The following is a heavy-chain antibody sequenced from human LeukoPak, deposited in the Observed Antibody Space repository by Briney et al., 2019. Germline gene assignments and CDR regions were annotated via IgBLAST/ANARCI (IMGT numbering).Heavy chain of an antibody. CDR1: GGSIRSYY. CDR2: IYYSGST. J-gene: IGHJ4*02. V-gene: IGHV4-59*08. D-gene: IGHD3-22*01. CDR3: ARHGYYYDSSGPLGQTFDY. Sequence: SETLSLTCTVSGGSIRSYYWSWIRQPPGKGLEWIGYIYYSGSTNYNPSLKSRVTISVDTSKNQFSLKLSSVTAADTAVYYCARHGYYYDSSGPLGQTFDYWGQGTLVTVSS.